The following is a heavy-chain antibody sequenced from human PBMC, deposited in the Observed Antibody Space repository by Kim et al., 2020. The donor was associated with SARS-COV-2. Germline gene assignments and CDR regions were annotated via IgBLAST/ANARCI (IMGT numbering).Heavy chain of an antibody. J-gene: IGHJ5*01. Sequence: GGSLRLSCAASGFSFNTSTMHWVRQAPGKGLEWVALTSFDEKNNYYADSVQGRFTISRDNSKNMLHLEMDSLRAEGTALYFCAKEGFAKVTYDSWGQGTRVTVPS. CDR3: AKEGFAKVTYDS. CDR2: TSFDEKNN. CDR1: GFSFNTST. V-gene: IGHV3-30*04.